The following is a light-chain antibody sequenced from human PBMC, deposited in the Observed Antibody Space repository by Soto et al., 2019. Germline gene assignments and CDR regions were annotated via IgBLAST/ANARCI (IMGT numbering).Light chain of an antibody. J-gene: IGKJ5*01. Sequence: EVVCTQSPGPLSLSPGERATLSCMASQSVSSYLAWYQQRPGQAPRLLIYDASNRATGIPARFSGSGSGTDFTLTIDNLEPEDFAIYYCQQRNNWPPITFGQGTRLEIK. CDR1: QSVSSY. CDR2: DAS. V-gene: IGKV3-11*01. CDR3: QQRNNWPPIT.